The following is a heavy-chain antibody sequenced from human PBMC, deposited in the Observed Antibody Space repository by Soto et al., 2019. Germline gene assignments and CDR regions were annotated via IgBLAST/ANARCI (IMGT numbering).Heavy chain of an antibody. Sequence: QVQLVQSGAEVKKPGSSVKVSCKASGGTFSRYAISWVRQAPGQGIEWMGGIIPMFGTANYAQKFQGRVTITAVESTSTAYMELSSLRSEDTAVYYCARQFDYESSGYYYPYWGQGTLVTVSS. CDR1: GGTFSRYA. D-gene: IGHD3-22*01. V-gene: IGHV1-69*01. J-gene: IGHJ4*02. CDR2: IIPMFGTA. CDR3: ARQFDYESSGYYYPY.